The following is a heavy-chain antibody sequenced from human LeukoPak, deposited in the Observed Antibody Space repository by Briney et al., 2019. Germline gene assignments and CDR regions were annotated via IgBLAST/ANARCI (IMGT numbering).Heavy chain of an antibody. CDR1: GGSISSSSYY. CDR2: IYTSGST. D-gene: IGHD2-8*01. Sequence: PSETLSLTCTVSGGSISSSSYYWGWLRQPPGTGLEWIGHIYTSGSTNYNSSLKSRVTMSVDTSKNQFSVKLNSVIAADTAMYYCARGVYLGNGYYFDYWGQGTLVTVSS. CDR3: ARGVYLGNGYYFDY. V-gene: IGHV4-61*05. J-gene: IGHJ4*02.